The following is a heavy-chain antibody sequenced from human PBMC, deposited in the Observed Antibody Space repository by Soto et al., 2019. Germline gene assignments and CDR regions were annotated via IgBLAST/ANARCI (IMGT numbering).Heavy chain of an antibody. V-gene: IGHV1-2*04. D-gene: IGHD2-8*01. CDR2: INPKSGGT. J-gene: IGHJ6*02. CDR3: ARGHSTDCSNGVCSLFYNHEMDV. Sequence: ASVKVSCKXSGYSFTDYHIHWVRQAPGQGLEWLGRINPKSGGTSTAQKFQGWVTMTRDRSISTVYMELTRLRSDDTAVYFCARGHSTDCSNGVCSLFYNHEMDVWGQGTTVTVSS. CDR1: GYSFTDYH.